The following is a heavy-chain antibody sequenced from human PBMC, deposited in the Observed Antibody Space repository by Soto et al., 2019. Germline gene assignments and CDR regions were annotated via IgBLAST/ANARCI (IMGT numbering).Heavy chain of an antibody. J-gene: IGHJ6*03. Sequence: PSETLSLTCTVSGGSISSSSYFWGWIRQPPGKGLEWIGSIYYSGSTYYNPSLKSRVTISVDTSKNQFSLKLGSVSAADTAVYYCARHESSPAVWYYMDVWGKGTTVTVSS. V-gene: IGHV4-39*01. D-gene: IGHD6-13*01. CDR1: GGSISSSSYF. CDR2: IYYSGST. CDR3: ARHESSPAVWYYMDV.